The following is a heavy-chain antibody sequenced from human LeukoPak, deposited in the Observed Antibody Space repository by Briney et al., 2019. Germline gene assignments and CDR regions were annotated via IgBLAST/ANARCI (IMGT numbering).Heavy chain of an antibody. J-gene: IGHJ4*02. CDR3: ARGLLLGRLDY. V-gene: IGHV1-2*02. CDR2: INPNTGGT. Sequence: ASVKVSCKASGYTFTGYYIHWVRQAPGQGLEWMGWINPNTGGTNYAQKFQGRVTMTRGTSISTAYMELSRLRSDDTAVYYCARGLLLGRLDYWGQGTLVTVSS. CDR1: GYTFTGYY. D-gene: IGHD2-15*01.